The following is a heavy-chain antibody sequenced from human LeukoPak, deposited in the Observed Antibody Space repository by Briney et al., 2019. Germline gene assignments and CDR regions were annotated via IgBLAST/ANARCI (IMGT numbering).Heavy chain of an antibody. Sequence: PGGSLRLSCAASGFTFSSYAMSWVRQAPAKGLEWVSAISGSGGRTYYADSVKGRFTISRDNSKNTLYLQMNSLRAEDTAVYYCAKDMGAAGAGYGWFDPWGQGTLVTVSS. CDR3: AKDMGAAGAGYGWFDP. CDR2: ISGSGGRT. J-gene: IGHJ5*02. D-gene: IGHD6-13*01. V-gene: IGHV3-23*01. CDR1: GFTFSSYA.